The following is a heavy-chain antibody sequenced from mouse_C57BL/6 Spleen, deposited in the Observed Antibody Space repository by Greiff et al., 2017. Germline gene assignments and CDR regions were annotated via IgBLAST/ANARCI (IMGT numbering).Heavy chain of an antibody. D-gene: IGHD2-5*01. J-gene: IGHJ4*01. V-gene: IGHV1-69*01. Sequence: QVQLQQSGAELVMPGASVKLSCKASGYTFTSYWMHWVKQRPGQGLEWIGEIDPSDSYTNYNQKFKGKSTLTVDKSSSTAYMLLGSLTSEDAAVYYCAIQASYYSNYVYAMDYWGQGTSGTVSS. CDR1: GYTFTSYW. CDR3: AIQASYYSNYVYAMDY. CDR2: IDPSDSYT.